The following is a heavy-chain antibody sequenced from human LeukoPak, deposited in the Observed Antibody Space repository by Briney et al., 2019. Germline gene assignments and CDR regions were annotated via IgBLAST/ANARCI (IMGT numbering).Heavy chain of an antibody. D-gene: IGHD6-13*01. J-gene: IGHJ4*02. CDR2: TASHGRDN. CDR1: GFTFSTYA. V-gene: IGHV3-30*04. Sequence: PGRSLRLSCAASGFTFSTYAMHWVRQAPGKGLEWVAVTASHGRDNYYAVSVQGRFTISRDNSRNTVYLQMNSLRTEDTAIYYCAKDGPSAIAAAATYAQPDFWGQGTLVTVSS. CDR3: AKDGPSAIAAAATYAQPDF.